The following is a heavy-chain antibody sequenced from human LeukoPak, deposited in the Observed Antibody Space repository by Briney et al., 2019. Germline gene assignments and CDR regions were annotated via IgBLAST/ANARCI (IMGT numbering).Heavy chain of an antibody. D-gene: IGHD2-15*01. V-gene: IGHV3-21*01. Sequence: GGSLRLSCAASGFSFSSYSMNWVRQAPGKGLEWVSSISTSSSYIFYADSVKGRFTISRDSARNSLYLQMNGLRAEDTALYYCARGLSCSGGSCYFDFWGQGTLVTVSS. CDR3: ARGLSCSGGSCYFDF. CDR1: GFSFSSYS. J-gene: IGHJ4*02. CDR2: ISTSSSYI.